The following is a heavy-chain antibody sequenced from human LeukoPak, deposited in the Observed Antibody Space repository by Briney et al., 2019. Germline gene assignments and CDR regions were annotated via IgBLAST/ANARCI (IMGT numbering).Heavy chain of an antibody. J-gene: IGHJ4*02. CDR3: ARAHSSSSTFDL. Sequence: GGSLRLSCAASGFTFSDYGIHWVRQAPGQGLEWVALIWYDGSKKYYANSVKGRFTISRDNTKNTLYLQLNSLRADDTAVYYCARAHSSSSTFDLWGQGTLVTVSS. V-gene: IGHV3-33*01. CDR1: GFTFSDYG. CDR2: IWYDGSKK. D-gene: IGHD6-6*01.